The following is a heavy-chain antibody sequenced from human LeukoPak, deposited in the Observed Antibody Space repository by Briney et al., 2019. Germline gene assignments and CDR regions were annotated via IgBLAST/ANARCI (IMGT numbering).Heavy chain of an antibody. CDR3: ARDRSGGSLNDY. CDR1: GDSISSSSSY. J-gene: IGHJ4*02. V-gene: IGHV4-39*07. Sequence: SETLSLTCTVSGDSISSSSSYWGWIRQPPGGGLEWIGSIYYSGSTYYNTSLKSRVTISVDTSKNQFSLRLNSVTAADTAVYYCARDRSGGSLNDYWGQGTLVTVSS. CDR2: IYYSGST. D-gene: IGHD2-15*01.